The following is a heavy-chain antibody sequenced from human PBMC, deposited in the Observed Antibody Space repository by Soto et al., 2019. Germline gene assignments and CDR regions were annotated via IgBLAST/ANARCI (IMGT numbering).Heavy chain of an antibody. V-gene: IGHV4-34*01. J-gene: IGHJ4*02. Sequence: SETLSLTCAVSGGSFSGYYWSWIRRPPGKGLEWIGEMNDSGSTKYNASLESRVAISVDTSKGQFSLTLSSVTAADTAVYYCASPRWNYIYWGQGTLVTVSS. CDR1: GGSFSGYY. D-gene: IGHD1-7*01. CDR2: MNDSGST. CDR3: ASPRWNYIY.